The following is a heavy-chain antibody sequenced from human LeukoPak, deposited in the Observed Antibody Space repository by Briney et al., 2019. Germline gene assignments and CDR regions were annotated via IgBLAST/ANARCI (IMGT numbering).Heavy chain of an antibody. J-gene: IGHJ6*03. CDR3: ARYGKLWFGESRYYYYYMDV. CDR2: IYYSGST. V-gene: IGHV4-31*03. D-gene: IGHD3-10*01. Sequence: SETLPLTCTVSGGSISSGGYYWSWIRQHPGKGLEWIGYIYYSGSTYYNPSPKSRVTISVDTSKNQFSLKLSSVTAADTAVYYCARYGKLWFGESRYYYYYMDVWGKGTTVTVSS. CDR1: GGSISSGGYY.